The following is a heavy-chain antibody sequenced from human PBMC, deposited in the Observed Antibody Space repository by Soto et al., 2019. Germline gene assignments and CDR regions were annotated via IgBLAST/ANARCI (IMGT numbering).Heavy chain of an antibody. V-gene: IGHV4-34*01. J-gene: IGHJ4*02. D-gene: IGHD4-17*01. CDR1: GGSFSGYY. CDR3: ARGDPRPTVTTQYYFDE. Sequence: SETLSLTCAVYGGSFSGYYWSWIRQPPGKGLEWIGEINHSGSTNYNPSLKSRVTISVDTSKNQFSLKLSSVTAADTAVYYCARGDPRPTVTTQYYFDEWGQGTLVTVSS. CDR2: INHSGST.